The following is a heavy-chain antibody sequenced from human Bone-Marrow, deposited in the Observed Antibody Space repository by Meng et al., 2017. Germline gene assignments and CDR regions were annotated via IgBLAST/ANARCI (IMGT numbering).Heavy chain of an antibody. J-gene: IGHJ5*02. D-gene: IGHD1-14*01. V-gene: IGHV3-23*01. CDR1: GFTFSSFA. CDR2: ISGSGRNT. CDR3: AKDHNTSDRPDKFDA. Sequence: GESLKISCAASGFTFSSFAMSWVRQAPGQGLEWVSAISGSGRNTYYADSVKGRFTISRDNSKNTLYLQMNSLRAEDAATYFCAKDHNTSDRPDKFDAWGQGVLVTVSS.